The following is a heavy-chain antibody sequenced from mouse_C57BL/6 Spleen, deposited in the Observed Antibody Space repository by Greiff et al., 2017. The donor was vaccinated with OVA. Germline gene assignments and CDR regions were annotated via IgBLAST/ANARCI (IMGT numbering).Heavy chain of an antibody. CDR1: GYTFTDYY. V-gene: IGHV1-26*01. CDR2: ITPNNGGT. D-gene: IGHD2-5*01. CDR3: ARRGAYYSNLGAMDY. Sequence: VQLQQSGPELVKPGASVKISCKASGYTFTDYYMNWVKQSHGKSLEWIGDITPNNGGTSYNQKFKGKATLTVDKSSSTAYMELRSLTSEDSAVYYCARRGAYYSNLGAMDYWGQGTSVTVSS. J-gene: IGHJ4*01.